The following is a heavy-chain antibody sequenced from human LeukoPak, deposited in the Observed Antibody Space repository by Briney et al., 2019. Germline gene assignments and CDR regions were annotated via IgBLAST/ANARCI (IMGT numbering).Heavy chain of an antibody. Sequence: KXXCKASGGXXXXXAXSWVXQXPXQGXEXMGGIIPIFGTANYAQKFQGRVTITADESTSTAYMELSSLRSEDTAVYYCARDQHSSGWFDYWGQGTLVTVSS. CDR1: GGXXXXXA. D-gene: IGHD6-19*01. CDR2: IIPIFGTA. V-gene: IGHV1-69*01. J-gene: IGHJ4*02. CDR3: ARDQHSSGWFDY.